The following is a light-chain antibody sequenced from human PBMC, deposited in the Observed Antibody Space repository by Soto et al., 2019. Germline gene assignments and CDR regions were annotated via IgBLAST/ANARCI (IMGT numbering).Light chain of an antibody. CDR1: QVITKY. J-gene: IGKJ4*01. Sequence: DIQMTQSPSSLSSSVGDRVTITCRASQVITKYLAWYQQKPGTVPKLLIYAASTWKSGVPSRFSGSGSGTDLTLTSSSLQHEDVATYYWQKYNTAPLTFGGGTKAEIK. V-gene: IGKV1-27*01. CDR2: AAS. CDR3: QKYNTAPLT.